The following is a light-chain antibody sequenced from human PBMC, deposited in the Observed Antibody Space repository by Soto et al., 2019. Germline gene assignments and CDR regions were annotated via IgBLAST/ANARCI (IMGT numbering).Light chain of an antibody. J-gene: IGKJ1*01. CDR1: QGISNY. Sequence: DIHMTQSPSSLSASVRDRVTITCRASQGISNYLAGYQQKPGKVPKLLIYAASTLQSGVPSRFSGSGSGTDFTLTISSLQPEDVATYYCQKYDSAPWTFGQGTKVEIK. CDR3: QKYDSAPWT. CDR2: AAS. V-gene: IGKV1-27*01.